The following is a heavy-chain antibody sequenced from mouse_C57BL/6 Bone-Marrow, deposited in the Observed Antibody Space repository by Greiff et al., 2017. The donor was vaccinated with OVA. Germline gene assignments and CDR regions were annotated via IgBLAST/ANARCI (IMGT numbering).Heavy chain of an antibody. V-gene: IGHV1-81*01. CDR2: IYPSSGNT. Sequence: QVQLQQSGAELARPGASVKLSCKASGYTFTSYGISWVKQRTGQGLEWIGEIYPSSGNTYYNEKFKGKATLTADKSSSTAYMELRSLTSEDSAVYFCARLTGTDWGQGTTLTVSS. CDR1: GYTFTSYG. CDR3: ARLTGTD. D-gene: IGHD4-1*01. J-gene: IGHJ2*01.